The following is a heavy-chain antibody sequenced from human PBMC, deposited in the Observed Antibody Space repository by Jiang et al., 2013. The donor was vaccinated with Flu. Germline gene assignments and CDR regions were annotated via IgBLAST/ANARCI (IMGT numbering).Heavy chain of an antibody. V-gene: IGHV4-30-4*01. J-gene: IGHJ3*02. Sequence: GSGLVKPSQTLSLTCTVSGGSISSGDYYWSWIRQPPGKGLEWIGYIYYSGSTYYNPSLKSRVTISVDTSKNQFSLKLSSVTAADTAVYYCARGFYYYDSSGYTNGAFDIWGQGTMVTVSS. D-gene: IGHD3-22*01. CDR2: IYYSGST. CDR1: GGSISSGDYY. CDR3: ARGFYYYDSSGYTNGAFDI.